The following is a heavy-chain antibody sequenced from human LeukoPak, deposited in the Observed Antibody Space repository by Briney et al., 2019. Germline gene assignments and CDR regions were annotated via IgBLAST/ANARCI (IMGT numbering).Heavy chain of an antibody. CDR2: IGAGGRST. J-gene: IGHJ4*02. V-gene: IGHV3-23*01. D-gene: IGHD3-22*01. CDR3: AKGGAYYYDSSGYYNY. Sequence: PAGSLRLSCAASGFTFSSYAMSWVRQAPGKGLEWVSGIGAGGRSTYYADSVKGRFTISRDNSKNTLYLQMNSLRAEDTAVYYCAKGGAYYYDSSGYYNYWGQGTLVTVSS. CDR1: GFTFSSYA.